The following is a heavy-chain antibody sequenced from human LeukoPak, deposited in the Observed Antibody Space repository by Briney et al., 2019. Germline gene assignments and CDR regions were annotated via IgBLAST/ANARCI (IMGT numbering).Heavy chain of an antibody. D-gene: IGHD2-15*01. CDR1: GGSFSGYY. CDR2: INHSGST. Sequence: SETLSLTCAVYGGSFSGYYWSWIRQPPGKGLEWIGEINHSGSTNYNPSLKSRVTISVDTSKNQFSLKLSSVTAADTAVYYCARGFGCSGGSCYPYYFDYWGQGTLVTVSS. V-gene: IGHV4-34*01. J-gene: IGHJ4*02. CDR3: ARGFGCSGGSCYPYYFDY.